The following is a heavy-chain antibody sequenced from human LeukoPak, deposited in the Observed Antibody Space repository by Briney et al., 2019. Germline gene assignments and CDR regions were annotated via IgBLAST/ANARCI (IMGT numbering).Heavy chain of an antibody. CDR2: INPNSGGT. V-gene: IGHV1-2*02. D-gene: IGHD3-22*01. Sequence: ASVKVSCKASGYTFTGYYMHWVRQAPGQGLEWMGWINPNSGGTNYAQKFQGRVTMTRDTSISTAYMELSRLRSDDTAVYYCARDRFDDSNGYYYHYYYYMDVWGKGTTVTVSS. CDR1: GYTFTGYY. J-gene: IGHJ6*03. CDR3: ARDRFDDSNGYYYHYYYYMDV.